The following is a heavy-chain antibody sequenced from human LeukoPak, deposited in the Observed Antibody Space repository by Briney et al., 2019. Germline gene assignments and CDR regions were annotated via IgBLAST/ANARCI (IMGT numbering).Heavy chain of an antibody. CDR2: ISYDGSNK. Sequence: GRSLRLSCAASGFTFSSYGMHWVRQAPGKGLEWVAVISYDGSNKYYADSVKGRFTISRDNSKNTLYLQMNSLRAEDTAVYYCAKTLQDPGYGFFDYWGQGTLVTVSS. D-gene: IGHD5-12*01. CDR1: GFTFSSYG. V-gene: IGHV3-30*18. CDR3: AKTLQDPGYGFFDY. J-gene: IGHJ4*02.